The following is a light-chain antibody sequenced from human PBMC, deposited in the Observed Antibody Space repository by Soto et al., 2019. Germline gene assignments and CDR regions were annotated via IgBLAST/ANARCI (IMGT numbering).Light chain of an antibody. CDR2: AAS. Sequence: DIQMTQSPSSLSASVGDRVTITCRASQDISNSLAWYQQKPGEVPKLLIYAASTLQSGVPSRFIGSGSGTDFTLTISSLQPEDVATYYCQKYNSAPRTFGPGTKVEIK. J-gene: IGKJ1*01. V-gene: IGKV1-27*01. CDR3: QKYNSAPRT. CDR1: QDISNS.